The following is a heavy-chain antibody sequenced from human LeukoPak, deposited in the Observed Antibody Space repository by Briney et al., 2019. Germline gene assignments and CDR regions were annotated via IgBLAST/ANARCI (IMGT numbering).Heavy chain of an antibody. Sequence: GGSLRLACAASGFTVRSNYMSWVRQAPGKGLEWVSVIYSGGRTYYADSVKGRFTISRDNSKNTLYLQMNSLRAEDTAVYYCARVLSGRGSLYSYYYYMDVWGKGTTVTVSS. J-gene: IGHJ6*03. D-gene: IGHD3-10*01. CDR1: GFTVRSNY. CDR3: ARVLSGRGSLYSYYYYMDV. V-gene: IGHV3-53*01. CDR2: IYSGGRT.